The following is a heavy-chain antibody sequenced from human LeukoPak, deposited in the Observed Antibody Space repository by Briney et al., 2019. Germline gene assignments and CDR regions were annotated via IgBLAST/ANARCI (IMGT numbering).Heavy chain of an antibody. J-gene: IGHJ4*02. Sequence: GGSLRLSCSASGFTFSGYIINWVRQAPGKGLEWVSAISSTSSNIYYVDSVKGRFTISRDNAKNSLYLQMNSLRAEDTAVYYCARAYYYDSSGYYCRHFDYWGQGTLVTVSS. D-gene: IGHD3-22*01. CDR2: ISSTSSNI. V-gene: IGHV3-21*01. CDR3: ARAYYYDSSGYYCRHFDY. CDR1: GFTFSGYI.